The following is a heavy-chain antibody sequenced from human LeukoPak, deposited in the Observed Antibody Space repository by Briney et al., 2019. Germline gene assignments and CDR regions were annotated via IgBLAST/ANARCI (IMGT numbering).Heavy chain of an antibody. CDR1: GYTFTSYY. CDR2: INPSGGST. V-gene: IGHV1-46*01. J-gene: IGHJ4*02. D-gene: IGHD6-13*01. CDR3: ARDRQQLADFDY. Sequence: ASVKVSCTASGYTFTSYYMHWVRQAPGQGLEWMGIINPSGGSTSYAQKFQGRVTMTRDTSTSTVYMELSSLRSEDTAVYYCARDRQQLADFDYWGQGTLVTVSS.